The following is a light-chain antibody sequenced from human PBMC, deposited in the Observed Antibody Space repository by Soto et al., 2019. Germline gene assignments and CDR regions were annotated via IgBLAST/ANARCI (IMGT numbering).Light chain of an antibody. J-gene: IGLJ1*01. CDR3: CSYAGNSPYV. V-gene: IGLV2-23*02. CDR1: SSDVGNYNL. Sequence: QSVLTQPASVSDSPGQSITISCTGTSSDVGNYNLVSWYQQHPGKAPKLMIYEVNKRPPGVSNRFSGSKSGNTASLTISGLQAEDEADYYCCSYAGNSPYVFGTGTKVTVL. CDR2: EVN.